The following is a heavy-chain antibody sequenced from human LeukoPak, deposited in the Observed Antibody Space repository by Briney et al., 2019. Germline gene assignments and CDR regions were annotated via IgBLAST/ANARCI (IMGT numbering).Heavy chain of an antibody. CDR3: ARDYKYAFDN. V-gene: IGHV3-48*01. CDR1: GFRFSDYS. J-gene: IGHJ4*02. D-gene: IGHD5-24*01. Sequence: TGGTLRLSCAASGFRFSDYSMNWVRQAPGKGLEWISYIGISRGNTNYADSVKGRFTISGDKAKNSLYLQMNSLRVEDTAVYYCARDYKYAFDNWGQGTLVTVSS. CDR2: IGISRGNT.